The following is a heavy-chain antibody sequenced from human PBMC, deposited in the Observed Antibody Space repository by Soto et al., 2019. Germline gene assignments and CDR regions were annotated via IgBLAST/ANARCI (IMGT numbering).Heavy chain of an antibody. CDR3: ASRGPTYYYYGMDV. CDR1: GGSISSSSYY. J-gene: IGHJ6*02. D-gene: IGHD5-12*01. Sequence: PSETLSLTCTVSGGSISSSSYYWGWIRQPPGKGLEWIGSIYYSGSTYYNPSLKSRVTISVDTSKNQFSLKLSSVTAADTAVYCCASRGPTYYYYGMDVWGQGTTVTVYS. V-gene: IGHV4-39*01. CDR2: IYYSGST.